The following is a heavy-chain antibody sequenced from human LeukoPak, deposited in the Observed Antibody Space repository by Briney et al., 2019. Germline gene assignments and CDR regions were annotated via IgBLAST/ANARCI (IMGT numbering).Heavy chain of an antibody. CDR1: GGSFSGYY. Sequence: PSETLSLTCAVYGGSFSGYYWSWIRQPPGKGLEWIGEINHSGNTNYNPSLKSRVTISVGTSKNQFSLKLSSVTAADTAVHYCARGPYDSSRDWGQGTLVTVSS. D-gene: IGHD3-22*01. V-gene: IGHV4-34*01. J-gene: IGHJ4*02. CDR3: ARGPYDSSRD. CDR2: INHSGNT.